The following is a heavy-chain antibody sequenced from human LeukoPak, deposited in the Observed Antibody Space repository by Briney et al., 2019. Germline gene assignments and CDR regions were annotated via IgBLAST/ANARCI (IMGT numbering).Heavy chain of an antibody. D-gene: IGHD1-26*01. J-gene: IGHJ5*02. Sequence: PSETLSLTCTVSGGSISSGSYYWSWIRQPAGKRLEWIGHIYRSGSTNYNPSLKSRVTISVDTSKNQFSLKLSSVTAADTAVYYCARGIVGATGNWFDPWGQGTLVTVSS. V-gene: IGHV4-61*10. CDR2: IYRSGST. CDR1: GGSISSGSYY. CDR3: ARGIVGATGNWFDP.